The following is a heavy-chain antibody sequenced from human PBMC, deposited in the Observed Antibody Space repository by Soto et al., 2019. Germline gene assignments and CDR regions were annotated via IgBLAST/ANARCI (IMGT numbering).Heavy chain of an antibody. CDR2: ISGSGGIT. Sequence: GGSLRLSCAASGFTFSSYAVSWVRQAPGKGLEWVSAISGSGGITYYADSVKGRFTISRDNSKNTLYLQMNSLRAEDTAVYYSAKVQVAAIDYWGQGTLVTVSS. CDR3: AKVQVAAIDY. CDR1: GFTFSSYA. V-gene: IGHV3-23*01. J-gene: IGHJ4*02. D-gene: IGHD2-15*01.